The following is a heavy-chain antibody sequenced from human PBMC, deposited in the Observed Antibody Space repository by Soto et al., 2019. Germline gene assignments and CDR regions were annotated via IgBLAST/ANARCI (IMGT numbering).Heavy chain of an antibody. V-gene: IGHV1-69*08. D-gene: IGHD6-19*01. CDR1: GGTFSSYT. J-gene: IGHJ5*02. CDR2: IIPILGIA. Sequence: QVQLVQSGAEVKKPGSSVKVSCKASGGTFSSYTISWVRQAPGQGLEWMGRIIPILGIANYAQKFQGSVTTTRNTSTSTAYRARTNLTSEDSALYYGARDQWLVEERNWFAPRGQGTLVTVS. CDR3: ARDQWLVEERNWFAP.